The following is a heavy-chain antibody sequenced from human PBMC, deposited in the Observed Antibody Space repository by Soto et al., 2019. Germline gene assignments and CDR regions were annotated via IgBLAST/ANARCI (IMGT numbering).Heavy chain of an antibody. CDR3: ARNMDYYYGPGSGNGHGI. D-gene: IGHD3-10*01. Sequence: QVQLVESGAEVKEPGDSVRVSCEASGYTFTAYDIHWVRQAPGQGLEWMGWINPKFGDTTYAQDFQGRVTMTRDMSFSTVYMELSRLTSDDTDIYYCARNMDYYYGPGSGNGHGIWGQGTTVTVFS. V-gene: IGHV1-2*02. CDR1: GYTFTAYD. J-gene: IGHJ6*02. CDR2: INPKFGDT.